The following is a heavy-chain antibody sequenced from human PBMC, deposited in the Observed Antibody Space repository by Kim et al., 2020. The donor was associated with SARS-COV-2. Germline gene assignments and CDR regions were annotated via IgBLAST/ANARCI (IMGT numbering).Heavy chain of an antibody. D-gene: IGHD6-13*01. CDR2: ISSSSSYI. V-gene: IGHV3-21*01. CDR3: AGDSSSWGRFDY. J-gene: IGHJ4*02. CDR1: GFTFSSYS. Sequence: GGSLRLSCAASGFTFSSYSMNWVRQAPGKGLEWVSSISSSSSYIYYADSVKGRFTISRDNAKNSLYLQMNSLRAEDTAVYYCAGDSSSWGRFDYWGQGTLVTVSS.